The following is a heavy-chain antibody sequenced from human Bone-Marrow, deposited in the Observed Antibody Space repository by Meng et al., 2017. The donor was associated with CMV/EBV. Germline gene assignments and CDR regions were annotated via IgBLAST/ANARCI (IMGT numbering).Heavy chain of an antibody. CDR2: IYAYNGNT. V-gene: IGHV1-18*01. D-gene: IGHD2-2*01. J-gene: IGHJ4*02. CDR3: ARDPRPDCSSSSCSLGD. CDR1: GYTFANYG. Sequence: ASVKVSCKASGYTFANYGITWVRQAPGQGLEWMGWIYAYNGNTNYALNLQERVTMTTDSSTSTAYMELASLIPDDTAVYYCARDPRPDCSSSSCSLGDWGQGTLATVSS.